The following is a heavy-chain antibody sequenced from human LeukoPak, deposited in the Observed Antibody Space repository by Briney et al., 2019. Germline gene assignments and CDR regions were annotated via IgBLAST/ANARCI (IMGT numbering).Heavy chain of an antibody. V-gene: IGHV1-18*01. J-gene: IGHJ4*02. CDR2: ISTSKGDT. D-gene: IGHD4-11*01. CDR1: GYTFTTHG. CDR3: ARDWPTVITDY. Sequence: GASVKVSCKTSGYTFTTHGISWVRQAPGQGLEWMGWISTSKGDTNYAQKFKGRLTMTTDRSTSTAYMELRSLSSDGTAVYYCARDWPTVITDYWGQGTLVTVSS.